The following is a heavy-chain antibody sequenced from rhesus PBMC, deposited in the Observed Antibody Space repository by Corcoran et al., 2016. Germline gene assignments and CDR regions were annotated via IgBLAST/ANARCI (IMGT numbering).Heavy chain of an antibody. J-gene: IGHJ4*01. CDR3: ARIATAYYYYDY. CDR2: IYGSSGGT. CDR1: GGSISDSYY. V-gene: IGHV4S7*01. Sequence: QVQLQEPGPGLVKPSETLSLTCGVSGGSISDSYYWNWIRQPPEQGLEWIGNIYGSSGGTFYNPSLKSRGTISKDTSKNQFSLKLSSGTAADTAVYYCARIATAYYYYDYWGQGVLVTVSS. D-gene: IGHD3-3*01.